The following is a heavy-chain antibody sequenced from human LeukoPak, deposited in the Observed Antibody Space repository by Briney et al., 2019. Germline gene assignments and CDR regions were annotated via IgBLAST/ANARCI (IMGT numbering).Heavy chain of an antibody. CDR2: IYHSGST. Sequence: SETLSLTCTVSGGSISSGGYYWSWIRQPPGKGLEWIGYIYHSGSTYYNPSLKSRVTISVDRSKNQFSLKLSSVTAADTAVYYCAGGGGSYPPREQWYWGQGTLVTVSS. CDR3: AGGGGSYPPREQWY. CDR1: GGSISSGGYY. J-gene: IGHJ4*02. D-gene: IGHD1-26*01. V-gene: IGHV4-30-2*01.